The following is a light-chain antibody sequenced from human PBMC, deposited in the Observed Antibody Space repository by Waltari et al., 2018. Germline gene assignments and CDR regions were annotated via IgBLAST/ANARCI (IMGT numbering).Light chain of an antibody. V-gene: IGLV2-11*01. CDR1: RSEVGGYHD. CDR2: DVS. J-gene: IGLJ3*02. CDR3: CSYAYTYWV. Sequence: QSALTQPRPVSGSPGKSVTISCTGTRSEVGGYHDVSCYQHPPGKAPKLVIHDVSKRPSGVPDRFACSKSGNTASLTISGLQAEDEADYYCCSYAYTYWVFGGGTKLTVL.